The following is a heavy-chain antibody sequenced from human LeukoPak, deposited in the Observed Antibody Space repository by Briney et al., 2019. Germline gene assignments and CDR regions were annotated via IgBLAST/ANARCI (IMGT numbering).Heavy chain of an antibody. CDR2: IIPIIGTA. D-gene: IGHD3-10*01. Sequence: ASVKVSCKASGGTFSSYAISWVRQAPGQGLEWMGGIIPIIGTANYAQKLQGRVTITTDESTSSAYMELSSLRSEDTAVYYCARGTMGDAFDIWGRGTMVTVSS. V-gene: IGHV1-69*05. CDR1: GGTFSSYA. CDR3: ARGTMGDAFDI. J-gene: IGHJ3*02.